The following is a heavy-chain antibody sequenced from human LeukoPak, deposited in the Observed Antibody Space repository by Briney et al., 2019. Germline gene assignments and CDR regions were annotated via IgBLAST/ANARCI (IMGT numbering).Heavy chain of an antibody. V-gene: IGHV4-4*07. CDR2: IYTSGST. Sequence: SETLSLTCTVSGGSISSSYWSWIRQPAGKGLEWIGRIYTSGSTNYNPSPKSRVTMSVDTSKNQFSLKLSSVTAADTAVYYCARVPKNCSGGSCYSGHDYWGQGTLVTVSS. CDR1: GGSISSSY. D-gene: IGHD2-15*01. J-gene: IGHJ4*02. CDR3: ARVPKNCSGGSCYSGHDY.